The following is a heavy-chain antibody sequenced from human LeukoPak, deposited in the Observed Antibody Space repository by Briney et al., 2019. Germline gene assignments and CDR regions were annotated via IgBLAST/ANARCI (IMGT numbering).Heavy chain of an antibody. CDR1: GFTFDDYA. V-gene: IGHV3-9*01. J-gene: IGHJ4*02. CDR3: ARDGGYDSDGY. D-gene: IGHD5-12*01. CDR2: ISWNSGSI. Sequence: PGRSLRLSCAASGFTFDDYAMHWVRQAPGKGLEWVSGISWNSGSIGYADSVKGRFTISRDNSKNTLYLQMNSLRAEDTAVYYCARDGGYDSDGYWGQGTLVTVSS.